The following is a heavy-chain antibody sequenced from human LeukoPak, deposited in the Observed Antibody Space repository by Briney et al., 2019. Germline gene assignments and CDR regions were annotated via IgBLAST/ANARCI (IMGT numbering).Heavy chain of an antibody. D-gene: IGHD3-10*01. J-gene: IGHJ6*02. CDR1: GGSVSSGSYF. Sequence: PSETLSLTCTVSGGSVSSGSYFWSWIRQPPGKGLEWIGYIYYSGSTNYNPSLKSRVTISVDTSKNQFSLKLSSVTAADTAVYWCARGIIRGADTPYYYGMDVWGRGTTVAVSS. CDR2: IYYSGST. CDR3: ARGIIRGADTPYYYGMDV. V-gene: IGHV4-61*01.